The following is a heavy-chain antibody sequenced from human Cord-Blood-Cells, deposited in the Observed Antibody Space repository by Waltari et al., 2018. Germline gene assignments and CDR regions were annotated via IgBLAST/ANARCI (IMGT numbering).Heavy chain of an antibody. D-gene: IGHD2-2*01. CDR1: GYTFTGYY. J-gene: IGHJ3*02. CDR2: INPNRGCT. Sequence: QVQLVQSGAEVKKPGASVKVSCKASGYTFTGYYMHWVRQAPGQGLEWMGWINPNRGCTNYAQKFQGRVTMTRDTXISTAXMELSRLRSDDTAVYYCARLRVVPAATDAFDIWGQGTMVTVSS. V-gene: IGHV1-2*02. CDR3: ARLRVVPAATDAFDI.